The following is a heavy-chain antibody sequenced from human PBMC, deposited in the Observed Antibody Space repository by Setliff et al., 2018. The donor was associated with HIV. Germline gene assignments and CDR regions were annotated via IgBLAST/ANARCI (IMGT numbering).Heavy chain of an antibody. V-gene: IGHV4-59*12. J-gene: IGHJ3*02. CDR3: ARESLVGATYQRAFDI. Sequence: SETLSLTCTVSGGSISSYYWSWIRQPPGKGLEWIGYIYYSGSTNYNPSLKSRDTISVDTSKNQLSLKLNSVTAADTAVYYCARESLVGATYQRAFDIWGQGTMVTVSS. CDR2: IYYSGST. CDR1: GGSISSYY. D-gene: IGHD1-26*01.